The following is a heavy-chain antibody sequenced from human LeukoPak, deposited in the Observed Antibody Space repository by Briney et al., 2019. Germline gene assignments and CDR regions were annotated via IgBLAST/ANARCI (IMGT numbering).Heavy chain of an antibody. CDR2: ISSNGGST. J-gene: IGHJ4*02. CDR3: AKRAPGFSSGWLDY. D-gene: IGHD6-19*01. V-gene: IGHV3-64*01. CDR1: GFTFSTYA. Sequence: GGSLRLSCAASGFTFSTYAIHWVRQAPGKGLEYVSAISSNGGSTFYANSVKGRFIVSRDNSKNTLYLQMGSLRAEDLAVYYCAKRAPGFSSGWLDYWGQGTLVTVSS.